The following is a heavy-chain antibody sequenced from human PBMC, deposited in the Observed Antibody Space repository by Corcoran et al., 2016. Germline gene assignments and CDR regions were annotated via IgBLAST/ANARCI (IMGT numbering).Heavy chain of an antibody. Sequence: QVQLVQSGAEVKKPGSSVKVSCKASGGTFSSYSINWVRQAPGQGLEWIVGIIPIFGTANYAQKFQGRVTINEDESTSTAYMELSSLRSEDTAVYYCAVGKGAVRIIFFDYWGQGTLVTVSS. J-gene: IGHJ4*02. V-gene: IGHV1-69*01. CDR2: IIPIFGTA. D-gene: IGHD3-10*01. CDR3: AVGKGAVRIIFFDY. CDR1: GGTFSSYS.